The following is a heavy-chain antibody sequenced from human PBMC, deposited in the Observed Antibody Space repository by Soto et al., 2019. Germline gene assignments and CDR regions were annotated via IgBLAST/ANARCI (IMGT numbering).Heavy chain of an antibody. CDR2: IYHSGST. CDR1: GGSISSGGYS. D-gene: IGHD1-7*01. V-gene: IGHV4-30-2*01. CDR3: ARESSFRITGTYYFDY. Sequence: KPSETLSLTCAVSGGSISSGGYSWSWIRQPPGKGLEWIGYIYHSGSTYYNPSLKSRVTISVDRSKNQFSLKLSSVTAADTAVYYCARESSFRITGTYYFDYWGQGTLVTVSS. J-gene: IGHJ4*02.